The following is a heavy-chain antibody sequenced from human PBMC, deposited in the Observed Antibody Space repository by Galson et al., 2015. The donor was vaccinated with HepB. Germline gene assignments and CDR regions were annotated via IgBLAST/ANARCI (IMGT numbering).Heavy chain of an antibody. V-gene: IGHV3-74*01. CDR3: ARHSGTYLDY. CDR1: GITFSGYW. Sequence: SLRLSCAASGITFSGYWMHWVRQAPGKGLVWVARINSDGSSRYYADSVRGRFTISRDNARNTLFLQMDSLRAEDTALFYCARHSGTYLDYWGQGTLATVSS. CDR2: INSDGSSR. J-gene: IGHJ4*02. D-gene: IGHD1-26*01.